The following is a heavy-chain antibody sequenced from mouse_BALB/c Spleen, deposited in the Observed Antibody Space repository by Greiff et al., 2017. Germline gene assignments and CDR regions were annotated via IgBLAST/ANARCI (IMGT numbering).Heavy chain of an antibody. J-gene: IGHJ4*01. Sequence: EVQRVESGGGLVQPGGSLRLSCATSGFTFTDYYMSWVRQPPGKALEWLGFIRNKANGYTTEYSASVKGRFTISRDNSQSILYLQMNTLRAEDSATYYCARGERRAMDYWGQGTSVTVSS. CDR1: GFTFTDYY. CDR3: ARGERRAMDY. CDR2: IRNKANGYTT. V-gene: IGHV7-3*02.